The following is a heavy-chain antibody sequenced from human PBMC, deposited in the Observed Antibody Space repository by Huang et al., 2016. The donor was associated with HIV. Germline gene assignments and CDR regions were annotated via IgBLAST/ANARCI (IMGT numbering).Heavy chain of an antibody. CDR3: AKDRGDGYSGYDYDY. V-gene: IGHV3-23*01. Sequence: EVQLWESGGTLVQPGGSLRLSCGASGFTFSNYAMSWVRQGPGKGLEGVSFISGSSGTIYYADSVKGRFTISRDNVKKTVYLQMNSLRVEDAAVYYCAKDRGDGYSGYDYDYWGQGTLVTVSS. CDR1: GFTFSNYA. D-gene: IGHD5-12*01. J-gene: IGHJ4*02. CDR2: ISGSSGTI.